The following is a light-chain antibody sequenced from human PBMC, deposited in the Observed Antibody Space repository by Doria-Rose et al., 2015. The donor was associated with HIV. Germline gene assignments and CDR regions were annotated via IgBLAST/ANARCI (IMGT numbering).Light chain of an antibody. CDR3: QQSYSTPFT. V-gene: IGKV1-39*01. CDR2: AAS. J-gene: IGKJ5*01. CDR1: QSISSY. Sequence: GDRVTTTCRASQSISSYLNWYQQKPGKAPKLLIYAASSLQSGVPSRFSGSGSGTDFTLTISSLQPEDFATYYCQQSYSTPFTFGQGTRLEIK.